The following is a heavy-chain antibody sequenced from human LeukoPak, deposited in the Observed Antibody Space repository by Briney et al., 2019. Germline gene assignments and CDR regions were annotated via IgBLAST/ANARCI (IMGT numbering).Heavy chain of an antibody. J-gene: IGHJ4*02. CDR2: ITSGASVI. V-gene: IGHV3-48*03. Sequence: GRSLRLSCVASGFTFKSYHMNWVRQAPGKGLEWLSGITSGASVIYYADSVKGRFTISRDDAKNSVFLQMSGLTVDDTAVYYCARKGLADLGDDTSFGGTPFDSWGQGTLVIVSS. CDR3: ARKGLADLGDDTSFGGTPFDS. D-gene: IGHD3-16*01. CDR1: GFTFKSYH.